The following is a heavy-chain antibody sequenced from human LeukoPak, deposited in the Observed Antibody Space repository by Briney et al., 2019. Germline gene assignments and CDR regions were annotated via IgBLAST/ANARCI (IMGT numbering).Heavy chain of an antibody. CDR3: ARDYYYDTSGHRSGYFDL. CDR2: ANPGSGNT. V-gene: IGHV1-8*01. Sequence: VASVKVSFKASGYTFTSYEINWVRQAPGQGLEWMGRANPGSGNTGYAQKFQGRVTMTRDTSITTAYMELSSLRSEDTAVYYCARDYYYDTSGHRSGYFDLWGRGTLVTVSS. D-gene: IGHD3-22*01. CDR1: GYTFTSYE. J-gene: IGHJ2*01.